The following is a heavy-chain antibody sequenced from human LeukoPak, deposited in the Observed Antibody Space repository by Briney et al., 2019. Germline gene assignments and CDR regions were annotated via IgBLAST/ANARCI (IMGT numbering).Heavy chain of an antibody. J-gene: IGHJ5*02. V-gene: IGHV3-21*04. CDR3: ARAYCVSSTCFPTWFDP. D-gene: IGHD2-2*01. CDR2: ISSSSSYI. CDR1: GFTFSSYS. Sequence: GGSLRLSCAASGFTFSSYSMNWVRQAPGKGLEWVSSISSSSSYIYYADSVKGRFTISRDNSKNTLYLQMNSLRAEDTAVYYCARAYCVSSTCFPTWFDPWGQGTLVTVSS.